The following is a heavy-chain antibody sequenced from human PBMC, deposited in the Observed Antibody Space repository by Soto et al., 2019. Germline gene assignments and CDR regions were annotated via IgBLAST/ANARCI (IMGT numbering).Heavy chain of an antibody. J-gene: IGHJ4*02. Sequence: ASVKVSCKASGYTFTTFGISWVLQAPGQGLEWMGWIDPKNGNTKDAQKFQGRVTMTTDTSTSTAYMELRSLRSDDTAVYFCAKEYCDTSRCFLPDYWGQGALVTVSS. CDR2: IDPKNGNT. D-gene: IGHD2-2*01. CDR1: GYTFTTFG. CDR3: AKEYCDTSRCFLPDY. V-gene: IGHV1-18*01.